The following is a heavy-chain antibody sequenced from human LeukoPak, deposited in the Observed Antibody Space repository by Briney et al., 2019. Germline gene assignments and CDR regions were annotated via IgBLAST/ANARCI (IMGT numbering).Heavy chain of an antibody. Sequence: PGGSLRLSCAASGFTFDDYVMHWVRQAPGKGLVWVSRINNDESHTTYADSVKGRFTISRDNAKNTLYLQMNSLRVEDTAVYYCARDQSSSWYVAWFDPWGQGTLVTVSS. D-gene: IGHD6-13*01. CDR1: GFTFDDYV. CDR3: ARDQSSSWYVAWFDP. CDR2: INNDESHT. J-gene: IGHJ5*02. V-gene: IGHV3-74*01.